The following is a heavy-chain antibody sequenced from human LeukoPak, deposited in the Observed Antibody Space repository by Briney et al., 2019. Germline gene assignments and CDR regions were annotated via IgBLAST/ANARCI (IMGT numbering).Heavy chain of an antibody. D-gene: IGHD3-22*01. Sequence: SETLSLTCAVSGGSINSSNWWSWVRQPPGKGLEWIGEINQSGSTNYNPSLKSRVTISVDTSKNQFSLKVNSVTAADTAVYYCATGPDYYNSSSYYPYYWGQGTLVTVSS. CDR3: ATGPDYYNSSSYYPYY. CDR2: INQSGST. J-gene: IGHJ4*02. V-gene: IGHV4-4*02. CDR1: GGSINSSNW.